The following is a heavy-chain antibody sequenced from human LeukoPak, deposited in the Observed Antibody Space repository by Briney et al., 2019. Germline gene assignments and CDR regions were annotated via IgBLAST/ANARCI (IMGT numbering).Heavy chain of an antibody. Sequence: SETLSLTCTVSGGSISSGSYYWSWIRQPAGQGLEWIGRIYTSGSTNYNPSLKSRVTISVDTSKNQFSLKLSSVTAADTAVYYCAREKYYDSSGYSLGGYYYYGMDVWGQGTTVTVSS. CDR3: AREKYYDSSGYSLGGYYYYGMDV. CDR2: IYTSGST. D-gene: IGHD3-22*01. V-gene: IGHV4-61*02. CDR1: GGSISSGSYY. J-gene: IGHJ6*02.